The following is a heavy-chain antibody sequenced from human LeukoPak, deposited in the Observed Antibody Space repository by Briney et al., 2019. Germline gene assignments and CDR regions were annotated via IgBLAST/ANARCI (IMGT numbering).Heavy chain of an antibody. CDR1: GFTFSNAW. D-gene: IGHD3-10*01. V-gene: IGHV3-15*01. CDR2: IKSKTDGGTT. Sequence: GGSLRLSCAASGFTFSNAWMSWVRQAPGKGLEWVGRIKSKTDGGTTDYAAPVKGRFTISRDDSKNTPYLQMNSLKTEDTAVYYCTTSHREGLWFGELFFDYWGQGTLVTVSS. CDR3: TTSHREGLWFGELFFDY. J-gene: IGHJ4*02.